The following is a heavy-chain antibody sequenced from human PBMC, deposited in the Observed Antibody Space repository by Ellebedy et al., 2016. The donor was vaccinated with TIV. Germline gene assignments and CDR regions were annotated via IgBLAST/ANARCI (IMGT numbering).Heavy chain of an antibody. D-gene: IGHD4-23*01. CDR3: ATPNTVGPYYGGNPEMGYYGMDV. Sequence: AASVKVSCKASGYTFTSYDINWVRQAPGQGLEWMGWINPNSGGTNYAQKFQGRVTMTRDTSISTAYMELSRLRSDDTAVYYCATPNTVGPYYGGNPEMGYYGMDVWGQGTTVTVSS. V-gene: IGHV1-2*02. J-gene: IGHJ6*02. CDR2: INPNSGGT. CDR1: GYTFTSYD.